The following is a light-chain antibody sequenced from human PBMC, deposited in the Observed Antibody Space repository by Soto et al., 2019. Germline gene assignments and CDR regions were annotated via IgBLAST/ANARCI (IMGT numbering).Light chain of an antibody. V-gene: IGKV1-12*02. Sequence: DIQMTQSPSSVSASVGDRVTITCRASQDIRTWLAWYQQKPGKAPKFLIYVSSSLQSGVPSRFSGSGSGTDFTLTISSLQPEDFATYYCQQANSFPFTFGPGTKVDLK. J-gene: IGKJ3*01. CDR2: VSS. CDR1: QDIRTW. CDR3: QQANSFPFT.